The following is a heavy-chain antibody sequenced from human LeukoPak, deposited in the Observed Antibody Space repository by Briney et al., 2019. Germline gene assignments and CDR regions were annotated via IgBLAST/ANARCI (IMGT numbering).Heavy chain of an antibody. J-gene: IGHJ6*02. CDR1: GFTFSNAW. V-gene: IGHV3-15*01. D-gene: IGHD6-19*01. CDR2: IKSKTDGGTT. CDR3: TTGSSGWYGYYYYYYGMDV. Sequence: GGSLRLSCAASGFTFSNAWMSWVRQAPGKGPEWVGRIKSKTDGGTTDYAAPVKGRFTISRDDSKNTLYLQMNSLKTEDTAVYYCTTGSSGWYGYYYYYYGMDVWGQGTTVTVSS.